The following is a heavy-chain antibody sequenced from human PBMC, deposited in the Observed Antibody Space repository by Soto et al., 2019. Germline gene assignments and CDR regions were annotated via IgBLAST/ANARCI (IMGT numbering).Heavy chain of an antibody. Sequence: QVQLQQWGAGLLKPSETLSLTCAVYGGSFSGYYWSWIRQPPGKGLEWIGEINHSGSTNYNPSLKSRVTISEETSKNQSSLKLSSGTAADTAVDYCARGLLLWYGEVSRRGDHYCYMDVWGKGTTVTVSS. D-gene: IGHD3-10*01. V-gene: IGHV4-34*01. J-gene: IGHJ6*03. CDR2: INHSGST. CDR1: GGSFSGYY. CDR3: ARGLLLWYGEVSRRGDHYCYMDV.